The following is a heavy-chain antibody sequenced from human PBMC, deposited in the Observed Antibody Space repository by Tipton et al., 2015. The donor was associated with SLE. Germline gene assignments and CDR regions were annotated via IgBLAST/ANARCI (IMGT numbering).Heavy chain of an antibody. CDR3: AKLRRPAVTLYYMDV. CDR1: GGSISSYY. Sequence: TLSLTCTVSGGSISSYYWGWIRQPPGKEPEWIGSVYYSGSTYYTPSLKSRVTTSVDTSKNQFSLSLYSVTVEDTAVYYCAKLRRPAVTLYYMDVWGKGTTVTISS. J-gene: IGHJ6*03. V-gene: IGHV4-39*01. D-gene: IGHD2-15*01. CDR2: VYYSGST.